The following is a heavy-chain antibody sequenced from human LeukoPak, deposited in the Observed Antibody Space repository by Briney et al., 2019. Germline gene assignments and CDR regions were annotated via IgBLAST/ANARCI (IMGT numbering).Heavy chain of an antibody. V-gene: IGHV7-4-1*02. CDR2: INTNTGNP. D-gene: IGHD2-21*02. CDR3: ARGHAICGGDCWFY. Sequence: ASVKVSCKASGYTFTGYYMHWVRQAPGQGLEWMGWINTNTGNPTYAQGFTGRFVFSLDTSVSTAYLQISSLKTEDTAVYYCARGHAICGGDCWFYWGQGTLVTVSS. J-gene: IGHJ4*02. CDR1: GYTFTGYY.